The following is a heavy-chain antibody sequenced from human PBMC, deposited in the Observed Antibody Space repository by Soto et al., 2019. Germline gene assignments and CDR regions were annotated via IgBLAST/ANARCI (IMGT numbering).Heavy chain of an antibody. J-gene: IGHJ4*02. D-gene: IGHD3-9*01. CDR2: IKSKTDGGTT. CDR3: TTGEPVLRYFDWLFSNDF. Sequence: EVQLVESGGGLVKPGGCLRLSCAASGCTFSNAWMSWVRQAPGKGLEWVGRIKSKTDGGTTDYAAPVKGRFTISRDDSKNTLYLQMNSLKTEDTAVYYCTTGEPVLRYFDWLFSNDFWGQGTLVTVSS. V-gene: IGHV3-15*01. CDR1: GCTFSNAW.